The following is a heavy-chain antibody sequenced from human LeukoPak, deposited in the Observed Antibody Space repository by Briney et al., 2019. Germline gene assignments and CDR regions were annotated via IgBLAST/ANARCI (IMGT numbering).Heavy chain of an antibody. CDR2: IYYSGST. CDR1: GGSISSYY. J-gene: IGHJ4*02. CDR3: ARVQRGIADY. D-gene: IGHD6-13*01. Sequence: SETLSLTCTVSGGSISSYYWSWIRQPPGKGLEWIGYIYYSGSTNYSPSLKSRVTISVDTSKNQFSLKLSSVTAADTAVYYCARVQRGIADYWGQGTLVTVSS. V-gene: IGHV4-59*01.